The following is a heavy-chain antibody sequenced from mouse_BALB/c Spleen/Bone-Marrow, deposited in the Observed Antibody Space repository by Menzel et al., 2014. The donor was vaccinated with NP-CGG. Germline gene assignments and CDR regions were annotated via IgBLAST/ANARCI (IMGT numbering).Heavy chain of an antibody. V-gene: IGHV14-3*02. CDR3: AMYYYGSSPFAY. J-gene: IGHJ3*01. Sequence: VQLQQSGAELVKPGASVKLSCTASGFNIKDTYMHWVKQRPEQGLEWIGRIDPANGNTKYDPKFQGEATITADTSSNTAYLQLCSLTSEDTAVYYCAMYYYGSSPFAYWGQGTLVTVSA. CDR2: IDPANGNT. D-gene: IGHD1-1*01. CDR1: GFNIKDTY.